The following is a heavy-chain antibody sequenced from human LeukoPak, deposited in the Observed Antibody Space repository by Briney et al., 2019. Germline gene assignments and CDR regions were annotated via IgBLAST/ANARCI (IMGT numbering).Heavy chain of an antibody. D-gene: IGHD4-17*01. CDR2: ISSSSSYI. J-gene: IGHJ4*02. CDR1: GFTFSSYS. Sequence: PGGSLRLSCAASGFTFSSYSMNWVRQAPGKGLEWVSSISSSSSYIYYADSVKGRFTISRDNAKNSLYLQMNSLRAEDTAVYYCARDRTVTTDPVWVYWGQGTLVTVSS. CDR3: ARDRTVTTDPVWVY. V-gene: IGHV3-21*01.